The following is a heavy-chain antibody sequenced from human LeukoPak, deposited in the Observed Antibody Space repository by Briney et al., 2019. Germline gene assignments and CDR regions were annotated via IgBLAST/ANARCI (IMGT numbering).Heavy chain of an antibody. CDR3: ARDYVSYNGVYDCFEF. D-gene: IGHD3-16*01. CDR1: GFTFNTYA. J-gene: IGHJ4*01. Sequence: GGSLRLSCAASGFTFNTYAMSWVRQLRGKGPEGVATIGGGDTYYAGSVRGRFTISRDHSKNTVFLQMDSLRAEDTAVYYCARDYVSYNGVYDCFEFWGHGTQVTVSS. CDR2: IGGGDT. V-gene: IGHV3-23*01.